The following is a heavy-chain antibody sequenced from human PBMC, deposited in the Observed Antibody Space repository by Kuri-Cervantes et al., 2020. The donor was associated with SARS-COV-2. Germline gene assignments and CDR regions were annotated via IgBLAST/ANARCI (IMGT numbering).Heavy chain of an antibody. J-gene: IGHJ4*02. V-gene: IGHV3-9*01. CDR2: ISWNSGSI. Sequence: GGSLRLSCAASGFTFDDYAMHWVRQAPGKGLEWVSGISWNSGSIGYADSVKGRFTISRDNAKNSLHLQMNSLRAEDTALYYCAKAFYGGNRGGVDYWGQGTLVTVSS. CDR3: AKAFYGGNRGGVDY. D-gene: IGHD4-23*01. CDR1: GFTFDDYA.